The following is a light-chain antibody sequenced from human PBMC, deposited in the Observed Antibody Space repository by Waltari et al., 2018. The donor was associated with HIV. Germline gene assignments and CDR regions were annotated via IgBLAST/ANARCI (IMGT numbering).Light chain of an antibody. V-gene: IGKV3-15*01. Sequence: EIVMTQSPATLSVSPGERATLSCRASQSVRSHLAWYQQKPGQAPSLLIYGASTRATGLPARFSGRGSGTEFTLTISSLQSEDFAVYYCQQYNNWPWTFGQGTKVEIK. CDR1: QSVRSH. J-gene: IGKJ1*01. CDR2: GAS. CDR3: QQYNNWPWT.